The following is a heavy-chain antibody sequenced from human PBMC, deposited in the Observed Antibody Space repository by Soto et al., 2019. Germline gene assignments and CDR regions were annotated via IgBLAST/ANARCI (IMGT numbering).Heavy chain of an antibody. CDR2: ISGSGGST. Sequence: HPGGSLRLSCAASGFTFSNSIIHWVRQAPGKGLEWVSGISGSGGSTYYADSVKGRFTISRDNSKNTLYLQMNNLRAEDTAVYYCAKKYGSGWLFDYWGQGTLVTVSS. CDR1: GFTFSNSI. CDR3: AKKYGSGWLFDY. D-gene: IGHD6-19*01. V-gene: IGHV3-23*01. J-gene: IGHJ4*02.